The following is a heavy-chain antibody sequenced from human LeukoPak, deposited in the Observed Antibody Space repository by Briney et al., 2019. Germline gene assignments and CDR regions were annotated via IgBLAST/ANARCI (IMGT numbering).Heavy chain of an antibody. Sequence: GGSLRLSCAASGFTFSNAWLSWVRQAPGKGLEWVGRIKSKTDGGTTDYAAPVKGRFTISRDDSKNTLYLQMNSLKTEDTAVYYCTTASPIAAADLWGQGTLVTVSS. CDR2: IKSKTDGGTT. J-gene: IGHJ5*02. CDR1: GFTFSNAW. CDR3: TTASPIAAADL. V-gene: IGHV3-15*01. D-gene: IGHD6-13*01.